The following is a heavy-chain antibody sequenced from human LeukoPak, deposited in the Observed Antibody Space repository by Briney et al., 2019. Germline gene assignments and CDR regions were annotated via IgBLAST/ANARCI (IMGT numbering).Heavy chain of an antibody. D-gene: IGHD6-19*01. CDR2: IYYSGST. Sequence: SETLSLTCTVSGGSISSYYWSWIRQPPGKGLEWIGYIYYSGSTNYNPSLKSRVTISVDTSKNQLSLKLTSVTAADTAVYYCARWDDSAWGFGNWGPGTLVTVSS. CDR3: ARWDDSAWGFGN. J-gene: IGHJ4*02. V-gene: IGHV4-59*08. CDR1: GGSISSYY.